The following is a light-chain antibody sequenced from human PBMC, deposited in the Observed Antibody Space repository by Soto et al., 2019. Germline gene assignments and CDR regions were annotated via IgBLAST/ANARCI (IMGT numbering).Light chain of an antibody. CDR3: QQRSNWPPIT. Sequence: EIVVTQSPATLSVSPGERATLSCRASQSVNSNLAWYQQKPGQAPRLLIYDASNRATGIPARFSGSGSGTDFTLTINSLEPEDFAVYYCQQRSNWPPITFGQGTRLEIK. J-gene: IGKJ5*01. CDR1: QSVNSN. CDR2: DAS. V-gene: IGKV3-11*01.